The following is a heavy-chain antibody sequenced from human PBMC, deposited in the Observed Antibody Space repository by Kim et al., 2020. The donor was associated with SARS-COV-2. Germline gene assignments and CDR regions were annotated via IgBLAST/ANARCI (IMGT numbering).Heavy chain of an antibody. D-gene: IGHD3-10*01. CDR1: GYTFIKYG. V-gene: IGHV1-18*01. CDR3: ARDPTIRRGWFGELLTNCFDP. CDR2: ISAFNGNT. Sequence: ASVKVSCKASGYTFIKYGINWVRQAPGQGLEWMGWISAFNGNTNYAQQLQGRVTMTTDTSTSTAYMELRSLRSDDTAVYYCARDPTIRRGWFGELLTNCFDPWGQGTLVTVSS. J-gene: IGHJ5*02.